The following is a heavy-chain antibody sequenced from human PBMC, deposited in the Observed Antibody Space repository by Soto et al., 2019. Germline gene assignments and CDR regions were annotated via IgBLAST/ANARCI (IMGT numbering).Heavy chain of an antibody. CDR3: ARARYSGYDWGDFDY. J-gene: IGHJ4*02. V-gene: IGHV4-31*03. CDR1: GGSISSGGYY. CDR2: IYYSGST. D-gene: IGHD5-12*01. Sequence: PSETLSLTCTVSGGSISSGGYYWSWIRQHPGKGLEWIGYIYYSGSTYYNPSLKSRVTISVDTSKNQFSLKLSSVTTADTAVYYCARARYSGYDWGDFDYWGQGTLVTVSS.